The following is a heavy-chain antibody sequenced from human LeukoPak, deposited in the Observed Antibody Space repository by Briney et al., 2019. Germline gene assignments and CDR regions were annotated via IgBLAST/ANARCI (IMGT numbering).Heavy chain of an antibody. CDR1: GYTFTGYY. D-gene: IGHD6-6*01. CDR2: INPNSGGT. Sequence: ASVKVSCKASGYTFTGYYMHWVRQAPGQGLEWMGWINPNSGGTNYAQKFQGRVTMTRDTSISTAYMELSRLRSDDTAVYYCARGDDPYSSSSPTAYWGQGTLVTVSS. J-gene: IGHJ4*02. V-gene: IGHV1-2*02. CDR3: ARGDDPYSSSSPTAY.